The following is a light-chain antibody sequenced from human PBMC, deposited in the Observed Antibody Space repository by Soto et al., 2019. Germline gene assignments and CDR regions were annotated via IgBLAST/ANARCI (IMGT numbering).Light chain of an antibody. V-gene: IGKV1-5*03. J-gene: IGKJ1*01. CDR1: QSISSW. CDR3: QQYGSSSPWT. Sequence: DIQMTQSPSTLSASVGDRVTITCRASQSISSWLAWYQQKPGRATKLLIYKASSLETGVPSRFRGSGSGKEFTLIISILQPDDFSSYCCQQYGSSSPWTSGQGNKVEIQ. CDR2: KAS.